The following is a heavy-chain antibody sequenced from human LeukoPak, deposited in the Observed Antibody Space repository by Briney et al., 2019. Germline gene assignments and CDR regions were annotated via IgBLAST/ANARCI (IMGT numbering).Heavy chain of an antibody. CDR2: ISGNSGDI. V-gene: IGHV3-21*01. CDR1: GFTFSNHW. D-gene: IGHD1-1*01. Sequence: GGSLRLSCAASGFTFSNHWITWVRQAPGKGLEWLSYISGNSGDINYADSVKGRFTISRDNAKNSLYLQMNSLRVEDTAVYYCARDPRTVRIWGQGTLVTVSS. CDR3: ARDPRTVRI. J-gene: IGHJ4*02.